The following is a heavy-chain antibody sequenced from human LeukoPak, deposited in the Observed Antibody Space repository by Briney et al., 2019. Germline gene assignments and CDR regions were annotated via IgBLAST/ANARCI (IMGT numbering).Heavy chain of an antibody. J-gene: IGHJ5*02. CDR3: ARDNGCDFWNGGSRSLDA. CDR2: INHSGRT. Sequence: SETLSLSCGVYGESFTGYYWSWIRQPPGKGLEWIGEINHSGRTNYNPSLKSRVTISIDKSKTQFYLKLTSVTAADSAMYYCARDNGCDFWNGGSRSLDAWGQGALVTVSS. V-gene: IGHV4-34*01. CDR1: GESFTGYY. D-gene: IGHD3-3*01.